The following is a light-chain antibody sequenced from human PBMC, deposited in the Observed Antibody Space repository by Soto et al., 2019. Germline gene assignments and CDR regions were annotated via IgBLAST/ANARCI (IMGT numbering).Light chain of an antibody. Sequence: QSVLTKPPSASGTPGQRVNISCSGSSYNIGSNYVYWYQQLPGTAPKLLIYRDNQRPSGVADRFSGSKSGTSSSVAISGLRYEDEADYHWAAWDDSLSGVVFGRGTKLTVL. CDR1: SYNIGSNY. V-gene: IGLV1-47*01. CDR2: RDN. CDR3: AAWDDSLSGVV. J-gene: IGLJ2*01.